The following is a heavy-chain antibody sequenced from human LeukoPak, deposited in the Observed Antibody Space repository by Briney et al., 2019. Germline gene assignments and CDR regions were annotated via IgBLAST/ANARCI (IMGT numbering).Heavy chain of an antibody. CDR1: GFTFSSYG. V-gene: IGHV3-23*01. CDR2: TSGATT. Sequence: GGSLRLSCAASGFTFSSYGMSWVRQAPGKGLEWVSFTSGATTSYADSVKGRFTIPRDNPRNTLYMQMNSLRDEDTALYYCAIMHGYYDGSGYWVQWGQGTLVTVSS. D-gene: IGHD3-22*01. J-gene: IGHJ4*02. CDR3: AIMHGYYDGSGYWVQ.